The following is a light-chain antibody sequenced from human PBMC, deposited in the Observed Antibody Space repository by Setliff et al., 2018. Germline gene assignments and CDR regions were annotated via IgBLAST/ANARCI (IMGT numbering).Light chain of an antibody. V-gene: IGLV1-44*01. J-gene: IGLJ2*01. Sequence: QSALTQPPSASGTPGQRVTISCSGSSSNIGSNTVNWYQQVPGTAPKLLIYRNNQRPSGVPDRFSGSKSGTSASLAISGLQSEDEAEYYCAAWDDSLNGHVVFGGGTKVTVL. CDR3: AAWDDSLNGHVV. CDR2: RNN. CDR1: SSNIGSNT.